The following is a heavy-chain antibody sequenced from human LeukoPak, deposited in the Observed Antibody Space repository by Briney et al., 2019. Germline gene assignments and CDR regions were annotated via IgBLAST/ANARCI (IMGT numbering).Heavy chain of an antibody. J-gene: IGHJ4*02. CDR3: ARAGWIITSGIDY. CDR2: VYHTGST. Sequence: PSVTLSLTCAVSGYSISRGYYWALIRQPPGKGLEWIGTVYHTGSTYYNPSLDSRVTISVDTSKHEFSLNLKSVTAADTAVYYCARAGWIITSGIDYWGQGALVTVSS. V-gene: IGHV4-38-2*01. CDR1: GYSISRGYY. D-gene: IGHD3-10*01.